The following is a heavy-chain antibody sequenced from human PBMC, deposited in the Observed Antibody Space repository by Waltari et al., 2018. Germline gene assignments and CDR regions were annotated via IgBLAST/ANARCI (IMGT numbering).Heavy chain of an antibody. D-gene: IGHD6-13*01. J-gene: IGHJ4*02. CDR3: ARQGKAAAGTGYYFDY. CDR1: GYSISSGYY. Sequence: QVQLQESGPGLVKPSETLSLTCAVSGYSISSGYYWGWIRQPPGKGLEWIGSIYHSGSTYYNPPRKSRVTISVDTSKNQFSLKLSSVTAADTAVYYCARQGKAAAGTGYYFDYWGQGTLVTVSS. V-gene: IGHV4-38-2*01. CDR2: IYHSGST.